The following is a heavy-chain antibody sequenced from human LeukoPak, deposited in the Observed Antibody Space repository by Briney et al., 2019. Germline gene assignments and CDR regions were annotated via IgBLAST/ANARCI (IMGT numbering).Heavy chain of an antibody. CDR2: INPNSGGS. CDR3: ARDLSRSYFGFCFDL. J-gene: IGHJ2*01. V-gene: IGHV1-2*02. CDR1: GYTFTGYY. Sequence: ASVKVSCKASGYTFTGYYVQWMRQAPGQGLEWMGWINPNSGGSNFAQKFQGRVTVTRDTSISTAYMELSRLRSDDTAVYYCARDLSRSYFGFCFDLWGRGTLVTVCS. D-gene: IGHD1-26*01.